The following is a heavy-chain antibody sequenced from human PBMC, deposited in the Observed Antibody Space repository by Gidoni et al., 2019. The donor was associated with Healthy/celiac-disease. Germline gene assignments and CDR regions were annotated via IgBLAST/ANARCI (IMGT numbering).Heavy chain of an antibody. CDR3: ARSARYCTGGVCPYYYYYYMDV. D-gene: IGHD2-8*02. V-gene: IGHV4-59*01. CDR2: IYYSGST. J-gene: IGHJ6*03. Sequence: QVQLQESGPVLVKPSETLSLTCTVSVCSISRYYWRWIRQPPGKGLEWIGYIYYSGSTNYNPSLKSRVTISVDTSKNQFSLKLSSVTAADTAVYYCARSARYCTGGVCPYYYYYYMDVWGKGTTVTVSS. CDR1: VCSISRYY.